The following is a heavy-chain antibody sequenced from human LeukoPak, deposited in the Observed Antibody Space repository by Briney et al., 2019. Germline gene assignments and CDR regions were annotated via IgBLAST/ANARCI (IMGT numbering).Heavy chain of an antibody. CDR2: ISSSSSYI. D-gene: IGHD1-26*01. CDR1: GFTFSSYS. V-gene: IGHV3-21*01. CDR3: ARELATKWVVSRTDAFDI. J-gene: IGHJ3*02. Sequence: GGSLRLSCAASGFTFSSYSMNWVRQAPGKGLEWVSSISSSSSYIYYADSVKGRFTISRDNAKNSLYLQMNSLRAEDTAVYYCARELATKWVVSRTDAFDIWGQGTMVTVSS.